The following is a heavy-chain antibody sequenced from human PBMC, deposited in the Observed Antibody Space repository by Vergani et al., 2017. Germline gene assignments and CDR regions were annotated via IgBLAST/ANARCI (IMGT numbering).Heavy chain of an antibody. J-gene: IGHJ6*03. Sequence: QVQLQQWGAGLLKPSETLSLTCAVYGGSFSGYYWSWIRQPPGKGLEWIGEINHSGSSNYNPSLKSRVTISVDTSKNQFSLKLSSVTAADTAVYYCARGGKLPAAKADYYYMDVWGKGTTVTVSS. CDR1: GGSFSGYY. D-gene: IGHD2-2*01. CDR3: ARGGKLPAAKADYYYMDV. CDR2: INHSGSS. V-gene: IGHV4-34*01.